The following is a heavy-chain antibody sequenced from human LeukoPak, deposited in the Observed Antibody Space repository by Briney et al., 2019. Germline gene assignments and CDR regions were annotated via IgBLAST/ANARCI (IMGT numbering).Heavy chain of an antibody. CDR1: GGSISSYY. Sequence: SETLSHTCTVSGGSISSYYWSWIRQPPGKGLEWIGYIYYSGSTNYNPSLKSRVTISVDTSKNQFSLKLSSVTAADTAVYYCAKTVAGYWYFDLWGRGTLVTVSS. CDR2: IYYSGST. CDR3: AKTVAGYWYFDL. D-gene: IGHD6-19*01. V-gene: IGHV4-59*01. J-gene: IGHJ2*01.